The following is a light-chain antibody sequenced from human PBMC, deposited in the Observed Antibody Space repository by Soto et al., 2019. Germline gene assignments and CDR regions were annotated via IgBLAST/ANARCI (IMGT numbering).Light chain of an antibody. Sequence: DIQMTQSPSSVSASVGDRVTISCRASQGISYWLAWYQQKPGKAPKLLIYAASTLQSGVPSRFSGSGSGTDFTLTIDSLQPEDFATYYCQQATTCPPTFGGGTRVEIK. V-gene: IGKV1-12*01. J-gene: IGKJ4*01. CDR3: QQATTCPPT. CDR2: AAS. CDR1: QGISYW.